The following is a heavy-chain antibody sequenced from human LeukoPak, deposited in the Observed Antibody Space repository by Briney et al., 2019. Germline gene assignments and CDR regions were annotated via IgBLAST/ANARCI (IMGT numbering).Heavy chain of an antibody. V-gene: IGHV4-4*07. CDR2: IHTSGST. CDR1: GGSISSYY. Sequence: PSETLSLTCTVSGGSISSYYWTWIRQPAGRELEWIGRIHTSGSTDYNPSLKSRVTMSVGTSKNQFSLKLSSVTAADTAVYSCVFTTIANAAFDIWGQGTMVTVSS. J-gene: IGHJ3*02. D-gene: IGHD1-1*01. CDR3: VFTTIANAAFDI.